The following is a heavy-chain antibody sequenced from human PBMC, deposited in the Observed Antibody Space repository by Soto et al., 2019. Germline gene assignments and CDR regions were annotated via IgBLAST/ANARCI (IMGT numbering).Heavy chain of an antibody. J-gene: IGHJ4*02. CDR2: IIPILGIA. CDR1: GGTFSSYT. CDR3: DAIPYYYDSSGPH. D-gene: IGHD3-22*01. Sequence: QVQLVQSGAEVKKPGSSVKVSCKASGGTFSSYTISWVRQAPGQGLEWMGRIIPILGIANYAQKFQGRVTITADKSTSTAYMKLSSLRSEDTAVYYCDAIPYYYDSSGPHWGQGTLVTVSS. V-gene: IGHV1-69*02.